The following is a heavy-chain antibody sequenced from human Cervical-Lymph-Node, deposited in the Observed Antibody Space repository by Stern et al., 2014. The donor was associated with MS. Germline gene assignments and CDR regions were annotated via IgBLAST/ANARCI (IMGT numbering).Heavy chain of an antibody. CDR2: SYPGGSIT. V-gene: IGHV5-51*01. J-gene: IGHJ4*02. D-gene: IGHD5-24*01. CDR3: ARPGGDVYNSDC. CDR1: GYRFTRYW. Sequence: EVQLVESGAEVKKPGESLKISCKASGYRFTRYWIGWVLQMPGKGLEWMGVSYPGGSITRDGPTFQGQVTLTAAKPHSTAYLHWSSLKDSDPAIYYCARPGGDVYNSDCWGQGTLVIVSS.